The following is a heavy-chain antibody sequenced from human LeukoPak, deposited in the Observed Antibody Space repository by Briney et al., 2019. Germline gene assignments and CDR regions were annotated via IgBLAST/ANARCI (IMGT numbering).Heavy chain of an antibody. CDR3: AGGLRLGEPGDY. D-gene: IGHD3-16*01. J-gene: IGHJ4*02. CDR1: GFTFSSYA. Sequence: GGSLRLSCAASGFTFSSYAMSWVRQAPGKGLEWVSAISGSGGSTYYADSVKGRFTISRDNSKNSLYLQMNSLRAEDTAVYYCAGGLRLGEPGDYWGQGTLVTVSS. CDR2: ISGSGGST. V-gene: IGHV3-23*01.